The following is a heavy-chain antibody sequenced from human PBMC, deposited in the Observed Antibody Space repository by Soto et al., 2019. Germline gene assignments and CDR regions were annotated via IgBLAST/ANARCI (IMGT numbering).Heavy chain of an antibody. CDR3: AFHYSSGWYPIDY. V-gene: IGHV1-8*01. CDR2: MNPNSGNT. D-gene: IGHD6-19*01. J-gene: IGHJ4*02. CDR1: GYTFTSYD. Sequence: ASVKVSCKASGYTFTSYDINWVRQATGQGLEWMGWMNPNSGNTGYAQKFQGRVTMTRNTSISTAYMELSSLRSEDTAVYYCAFHYSSGWYPIDYWGQGTLVTVSS.